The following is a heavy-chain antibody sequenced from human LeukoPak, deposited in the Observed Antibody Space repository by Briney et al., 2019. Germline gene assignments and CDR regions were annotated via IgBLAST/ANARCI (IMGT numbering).Heavy chain of an antibody. J-gene: IGHJ4*02. Sequence: PSETLSLTCTVSGRSISSGGYYWSWIRQHPGKGLEWIGYVYFSGITYYNPSLKSRVTISLDRSKNQVYLEVNSVTAADTAVYFCARDGVRYIGYGAFDYWGQGALVTVSS. CDR3: ARDGVRYIGYGAFDY. CDR2: VYFSGIT. V-gene: IGHV4-31*03. D-gene: IGHD5-12*01. CDR1: GRSISSGGYY.